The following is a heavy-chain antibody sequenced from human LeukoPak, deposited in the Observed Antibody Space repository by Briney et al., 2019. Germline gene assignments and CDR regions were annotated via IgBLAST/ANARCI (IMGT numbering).Heavy chain of an antibody. CDR1: GGSISSYY. Sequence: KASETLSLTCTVSGGSISSYYWSWIRQPPGKGLEWIGYIYYSGSTNYNPSLKSRVTISVDASKNQFSLKLSSVTAADTAVYYCARQRYDWNYPKDYYYYMDVWGKGTTVTVSS. D-gene: IGHD1-7*01. V-gene: IGHV4-59*01. CDR3: ARQRYDWNYPKDYYYYMDV. CDR2: IYYSGST. J-gene: IGHJ6*03.